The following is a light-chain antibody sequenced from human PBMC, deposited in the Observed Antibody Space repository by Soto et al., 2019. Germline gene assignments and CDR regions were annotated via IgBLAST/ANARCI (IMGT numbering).Light chain of an antibody. J-gene: IGKJ1*01. V-gene: IGKV3-15*01. Sequence: EIVMTQSPATLSVSPGERATLSCRASQSVNSNLAWYQQKPGQAPRLLIYGASTRATGVPARFSGSGSGTEFTLTISSLQSEDFAVYFCQQYNKWPTFGQGTKVEIK. CDR1: QSVNSN. CDR2: GAS. CDR3: QQYNKWPT.